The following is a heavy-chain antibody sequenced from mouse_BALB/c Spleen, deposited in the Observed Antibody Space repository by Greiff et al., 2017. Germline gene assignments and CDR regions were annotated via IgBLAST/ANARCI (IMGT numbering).Heavy chain of an antibody. V-gene: IGHV2-9*02. Sequence: QVHVKQSGPGLVAPSQSLSITCTVSGFSLTSYGVHWVRQPPGKGLEWLGVIWAGGSTNYNSALMSRLSISKDNSKSQVFLKMNSLQTDDTAMYYCAREDLYDGYPFAYWGQGTLVTVYA. CDR3: AREDLYDGYPFAY. CDR2: IWAGGST. D-gene: IGHD2-3*01. CDR1: GFSLTSYG. J-gene: IGHJ3*01.